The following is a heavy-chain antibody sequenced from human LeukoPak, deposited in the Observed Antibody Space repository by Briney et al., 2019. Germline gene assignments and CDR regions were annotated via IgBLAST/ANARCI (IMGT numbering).Heavy chain of an antibody. J-gene: IGHJ3*02. D-gene: IGHD2/OR15-2a*01. CDR3: ARVTFRNSAFDI. CDR2: IYYSGST. CDR1: GGSISSYY. Sequence: SETLSLTCTVSGGSISSYYWSWIRQPPGKGLEWIGYIYYSGSTNYNPSLKSRVTISVHTSKNQFSLKLSSVTAADTAVYYCARVTFRNSAFDIWGQGTMVTVSS. V-gene: IGHV4-59*12.